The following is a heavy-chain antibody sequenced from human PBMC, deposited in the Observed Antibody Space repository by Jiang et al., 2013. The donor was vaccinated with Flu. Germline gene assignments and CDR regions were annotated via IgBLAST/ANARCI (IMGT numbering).Heavy chain of an antibody. CDR3: ARDRGYYGSGSAAGAFDI. CDR2: IIPIFGTA. V-gene: IGHV1-69*01. J-gene: IGHJ3*02. Sequence: KPGSSVKVSCKASGGTFSSYAISWVRQAPGQGLEWMGGIIPIFGTANYAQKFQGRVTITADESTSTAYMELSSLRSEDTAVYYCARDRGYYGSGSAAGAFDIWGQGTMVTISS. D-gene: IGHD3-10*01. CDR1: GGTFSSYA.